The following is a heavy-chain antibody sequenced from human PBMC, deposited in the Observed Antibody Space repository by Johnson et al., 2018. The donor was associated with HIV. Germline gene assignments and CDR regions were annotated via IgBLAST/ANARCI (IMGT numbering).Heavy chain of an antibody. CDR1: GFTFSSYA. CDR3: AKGGAVAGTRDAFDI. CDR2: IGTAGDT. J-gene: IGHJ3*02. V-gene: IGHV3-23*04. Sequence: VQLVESGGGLVQPGGSLRLSCAASGFTFSSYAMSWVRQAPGKGLEWVSAIGTAGDTYYPDSVKGRFTISRDNSKNTLYLQMNSLRAEDTAVYYCAKGGAVAGTRDAFDIWGQGTMVTVSS. D-gene: IGHD6-19*01.